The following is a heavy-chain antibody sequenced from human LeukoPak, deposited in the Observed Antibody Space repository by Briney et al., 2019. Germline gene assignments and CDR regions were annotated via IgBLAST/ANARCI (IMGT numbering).Heavy chain of an antibody. V-gene: IGHV3-23*01. J-gene: IGHJ4*02. D-gene: IGHD1-26*01. Sequence: GGSLRLSCAASGFTFSSHGMSWVRQAPGKGLEWVSTISGSGDYTYYADSVKGRFTISRDNSKNTLYLQMNSLRAEDTGVYYCAKDAGYSGSYWRPFDYWGQGTLVTVSS. CDR1: GFTFSSHG. CDR2: ISGSGDYT. CDR3: AKDAGYSGSYWRPFDY.